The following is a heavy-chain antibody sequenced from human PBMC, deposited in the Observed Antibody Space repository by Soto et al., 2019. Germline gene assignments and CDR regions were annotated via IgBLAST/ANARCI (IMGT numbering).Heavy chain of an antibody. CDR1: GYTLTELS. CDR2: FDPEDGET. V-gene: IGHV1-24*01. Sequence: ASVKVSCKVSGYTLTELSMHWVRQAPGKGLEWMGGFDPEDGETIYAQKFQGRVTMTEDTSTDTAYMELSSLRSEDTAVYYCATTLSSTSGGDLNYYYYGMDVWGQGTTVTVSS. J-gene: IGHJ6*02. CDR3: ATTLSSTSGGDLNYYYYGMDV. D-gene: IGHD2-2*01.